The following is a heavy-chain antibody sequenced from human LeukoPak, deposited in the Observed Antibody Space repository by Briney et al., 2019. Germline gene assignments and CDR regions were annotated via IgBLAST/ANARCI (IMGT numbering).Heavy chain of an antibody. CDR3: AGIELATTKFAH. D-gene: IGHD1-1*01. J-gene: IGHJ4*02. Sequence: PSETLSLTCAVYGGSFSAYYWTWIRQPPGKGLEWIGEISHTGGTNYNPSLKSRVTISVDSSQIQFSLKVRSVTAADTAVYYCAGIELATTKFAHWGQGTLVAVSS. CDR2: ISHTGGT. CDR1: GGSFSAYY. V-gene: IGHV4-34*01.